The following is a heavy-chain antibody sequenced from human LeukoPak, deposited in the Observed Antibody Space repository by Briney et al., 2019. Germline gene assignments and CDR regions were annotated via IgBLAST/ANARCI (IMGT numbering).Heavy chain of an antibody. V-gene: IGHV4-4*02. J-gene: IGHJ4*02. CDR2: IYHSGST. Sequence: PSETLSLTCAVSGGSTSSSNWWSWVRQPPGKGLEWIGEIYHSGSTNYNPSLKSRVTISVDKSKNQFSLKLSSVTAADTAVYYCARRSRIAAAGTQFDYWGQGTLVTVSS. D-gene: IGHD6-13*01. CDR1: GGSTSSSNW. CDR3: ARRSRIAAAGTQFDY.